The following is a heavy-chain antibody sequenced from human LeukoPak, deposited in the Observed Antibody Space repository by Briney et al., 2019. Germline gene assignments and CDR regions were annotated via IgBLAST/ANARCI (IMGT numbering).Heavy chain of an antibody. D-gene: IGHD6-13*01. Sequence: WGSLRLSCAASGLTFSSYAMHWVRQAPGKGLEWVGVIRNDGSNQYYADSVKGQFTISRDNSKNTLYLQMNSLRADDTALYYCARETQQMQLSNPFDIWGQGTMVTVSS. CDR2: IRNDGSNQ. V-gene: IGHV3-30*04. J-gene: IGHJ3*02. CDR1: GLTFSSYA. CDR3: ARETQQMQLSNPFDI.